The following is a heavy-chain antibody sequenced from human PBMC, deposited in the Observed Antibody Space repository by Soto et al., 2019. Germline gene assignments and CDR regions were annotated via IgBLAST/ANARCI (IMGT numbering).Heavy chain of an antibody. CDR2: ISYDGSNK. CDR1: GFTFSSYG. J-gene: IGHJ4*02. CDR3: AKPRQITSLLLYYFDY. V-gene: IGHV3-30*18. D-gene: IGHD2-15*01. Sequence: GGSLRLSCAASGFTFSSYGMHWVRQAPDKGLEWVAVISYDGSNKYYADSVKGRFTISRDNSKNTLYLQMNSLRAEDTAVYYCAKPRQITSLLLYYFDYWGQGTLVTVSS.